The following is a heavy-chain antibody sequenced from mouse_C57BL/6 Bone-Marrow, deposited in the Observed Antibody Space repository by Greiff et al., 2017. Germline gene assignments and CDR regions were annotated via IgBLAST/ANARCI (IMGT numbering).Heavy chain of an antibody. Sequence: QVQLQQSGAELARPGASVKLSCKASGYTFTSYGISWVKQRTGQGLEWIGEIYPRSGNTYYNEKFKGKATLTADKSSSTAYMELRSLTSEDSAVYFCVSPPYYYGKGDWYFDVWGTGTTVTVSS. CDR1: GYTFTSYG. V-gene: IGHV1-81*01. J-gene: IGHJ1*03. CDR2: IYPRSGNT. CDR3: VSPPYYYGKGDWYFDV. D-gene: IGHD1-1*01.